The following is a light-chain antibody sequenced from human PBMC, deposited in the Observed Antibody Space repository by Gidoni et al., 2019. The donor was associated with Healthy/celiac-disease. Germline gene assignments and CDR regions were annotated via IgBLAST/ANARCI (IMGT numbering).Light chain of an antibody. CDR3: QQRSNWPLT. CDR1: QSVSSY. Sequence: EIGVTQDPATLSLSPGESATLSCRASQSVSSYLAWYQQKPGQAPRLLIYDASNRATGIPARFSGSGSGTDFTLTISSLEPEDFAVYYCQQRSNWPLTFGGGTKVEIK. CDR2: DAS. J-gene: IGKJ4*01. V-gene: IGKV3-11*01.